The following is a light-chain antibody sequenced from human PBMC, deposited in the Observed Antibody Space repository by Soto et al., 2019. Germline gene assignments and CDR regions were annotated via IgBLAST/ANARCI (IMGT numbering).Light chain of an antibody. J-gene: IGKJ5*01. CDR2: AAS. CDR3: QQGYDTPIT. Sequence: DIKMTQSPSSLSASVGDRVTITYVASQNIITFLNWYQQKPGQAPKFLIYAASSLQSGVPSRFSGRGSGTDFTLTITSLQPEDFATYFCQQGYDTPITFGQGTRLEI. CDR1: QNIITF. V-gene: IGKV1-39*01.